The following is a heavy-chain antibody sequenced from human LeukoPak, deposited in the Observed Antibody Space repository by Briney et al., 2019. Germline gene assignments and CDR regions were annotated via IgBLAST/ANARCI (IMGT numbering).Heavy chain of an antibody. D-gene: IGHD1-26*01. CDR3: ASNSRRSFSSAAYYYYYMDV. CDR2: INHSGST. CDR1: GGSFSGYY. Sequence: SETLSLTCAVYGGSFSGYYWSWIRQPPGKGLEWIGEINHSGSTNYNPSLKSRVTISVDTSKNQFSLKLSSVTAADTAVYYCASNSRRSFSSAAYYYYYMDVWGKGTTVTVSS. J-gene: IGHJ6*03. V-gene: IGHV4-34*01.